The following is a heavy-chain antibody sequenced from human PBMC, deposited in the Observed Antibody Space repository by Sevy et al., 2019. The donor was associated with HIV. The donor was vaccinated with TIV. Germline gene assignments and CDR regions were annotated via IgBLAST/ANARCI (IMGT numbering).Heavy chain of an antibody. Sequence: GGSLRLSCAASGFTFSSYWMSWVRQAPGKGLEWVANIKQDGSEKYYVDSVKGRFTNSRDNAKNSLYLQMNSLRAEDTAVYYCARPQDYYGSGAFDIWGQGTMVTVSS. V-gene: IGHV3-7*03. CDR3: ARPQDYYGSGAFDI. J-gene: IGHJ3*02. CDR2: IKQDGSEK. D-gene: IGHD3-10*01. CDR1: GFTFSSYW.